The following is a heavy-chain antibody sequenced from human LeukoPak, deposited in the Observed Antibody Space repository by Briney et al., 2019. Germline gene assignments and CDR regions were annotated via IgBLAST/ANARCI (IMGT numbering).Heavy chain of an antibody. Sequence: GGSLRLSCAASGFTFSSYSMNWVRQAPGKGLEWVSSISSGSSTIYYADSVKGRFTNSRDNAKNSLYLQMNSLRAGDAAVYYCARDSVVLPSASLDYWGQGTLVTVSS. V-gene: IGHV3-21*01. J-gene: IGHJ4*02. D-gene: IGHD2-2*01. CDR3: ARDSVVLPSASLDY. CDR1: GFTFSSYS. CDR2: ISSGSSTI.